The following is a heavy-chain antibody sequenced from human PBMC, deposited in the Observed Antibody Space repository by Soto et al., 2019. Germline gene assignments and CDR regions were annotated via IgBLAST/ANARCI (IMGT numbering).Heavy chain of an antibody. CDR3: ARVRGTAGKRYFDY. Sequence: QVQLQEPGPRLVKPSEPLSLTCPVSGGSMIAYYWNWMRQPPGKGLQWIGYTYYSGSTTYNPSLKSRVTISVDSSKNQFSLKLDSVTPADTAVYYCARVRGTAGKRYFDYWGPGTLVTVSS. V-gene: IGHV4-59*01. D-gene: IGHD6-13*01. J-gene: IGHJ4*02. CDR2: TYYSGST. CDR1: GGSMIAYY.